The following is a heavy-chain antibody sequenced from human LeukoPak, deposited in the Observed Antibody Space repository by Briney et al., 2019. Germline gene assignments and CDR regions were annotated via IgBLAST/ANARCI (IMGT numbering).Heavy chain of an antibody. J-gene: IGHJ3*02. V-gene: IGHV2-70*11. D-gene: IGHD3-16*01. CDR2: IDWDDDK. Sequence: SGPTLVKPTQTLTLTCTFSGFSLSTSGMCVSWIRQPPGKALEWLARIDWDDDKYYSTSLKTRLTISKDTSKNQVVLTMTNMDPVDTATYYCARIRLGAKHDAFDIWGQGTIVTVSS. CDR3: ARIRLGAKHDAFDI. CDR1: GFSLSTSGMC.